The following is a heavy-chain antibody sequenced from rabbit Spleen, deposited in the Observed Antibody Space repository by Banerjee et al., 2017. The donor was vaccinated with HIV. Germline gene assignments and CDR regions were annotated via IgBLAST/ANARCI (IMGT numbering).Heavy chain of an antibody. CDR2: IDAGSSDFT. CDR3: ARDTSSSFSSYGMDL. V-gene: IGHV1S40*01. D-gene: IGHD1-1*01. CDR1: GVSFSVSSY. Sequence: QSLEESGGDLVKPGASLTLTCTASGVSFSVSSYTCWVRQAPGKGLEWIACIDAGSSDFTYFASWAKGRFTISKTSSTTVTLQMTSLTAADTATYFCARDTSSSFSSYGMDLWGPGTLVTVS. J-gene: IGHJ6*01.